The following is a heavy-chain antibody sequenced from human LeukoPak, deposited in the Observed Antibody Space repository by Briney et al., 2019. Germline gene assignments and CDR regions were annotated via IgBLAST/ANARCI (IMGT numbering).Heavy chain of an antibody. D-gene: IGHD5-24*01. CDR3: ARGKDGYNYYFDY. CDR1: GGTFSSYA. Sequence: SVKVSCKASGGTFSSYAISWVRQAPGQELEWMGGIIPIFGTANYAQKFQGRVTITADESTSTAYMELSSLRSEDTAVYYRARGKDGYNYYFDYWGQGTLVTVSS. V-gene: IGHV1-69*13. CDR2: IIPIFGTA. J-gene: IGHJ4*02.